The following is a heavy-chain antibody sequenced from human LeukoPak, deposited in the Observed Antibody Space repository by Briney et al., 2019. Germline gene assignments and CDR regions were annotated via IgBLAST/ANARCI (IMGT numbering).Heavy chain of an antibody. Sequence: GGSLRLSCAASGFTFSSYAMSWVRQAPGKGLEWVSGINWNGGSTGYADSVKGRFTISRDNAKNSLYLQMNSLRAEDTALYYCARIGNYYGSGSYYKSFDYWGQGTLVTVSS. V-gene: IGHV3-20*04. D-gene: IGHD3-10*01. J-gene: IGHJ4*02. CDR2: INWNGGST. CDR3: ARIGNYYGSGSYYKSFDY. CDR1: GFTFSSYA.